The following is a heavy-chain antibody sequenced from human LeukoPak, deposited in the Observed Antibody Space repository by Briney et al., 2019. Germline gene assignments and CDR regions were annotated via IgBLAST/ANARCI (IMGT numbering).Heavy chain of an antibody. J-gene: IGHJ6*03. V-gene: IGHV1-8*01. D-gene: IGHD2-15*01. CDR1: GHTFTSYD. CDR3: AREAVVPYYYYMDV. Sequence: ASVKVSCKASGHTFTSYDINWVRQATGQGLEWMGWMNPNSGNTGYAQKFQGRVTMTRNTSISTAYMELSSLRSEDTAVYYCAREAVVPYYYYMDVWGKGTTVTVSS. CDR2: MNPNSGNT.